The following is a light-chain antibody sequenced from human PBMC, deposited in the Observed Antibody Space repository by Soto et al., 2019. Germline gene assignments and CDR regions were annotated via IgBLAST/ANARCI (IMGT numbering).Light chain of an antibody. Sequence: EVVMTQSPATLSVSPGEGVTLSCRANQGIGDTLAWYQHKNGQTPRILIYDTSTRDTGVPARFGGSGSGTDFTLTISRLEPEDFEVYYCQQRSNWPRTFGQGTKVDIK. CDR2: DTS. CDR3: QQRSNWPRT. CDR1: QGIGDT. J-gene: IGKJ1*01. V-gene: IGKV3-11*01.